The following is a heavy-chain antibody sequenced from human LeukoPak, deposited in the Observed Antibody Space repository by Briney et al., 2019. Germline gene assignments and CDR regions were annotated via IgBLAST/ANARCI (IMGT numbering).Heavy chain of an antibody. J-gene: IGHJ4*02. D-gene: IGHD3-9*01. CDR3: AKDPGMSGILRYFDWLLDY. Sequence: PGGSLRLSCAASGFTFSSYAMSWVRQAPGKGLERVSAISGSGGSTYYADSVKGRFTISRDNSKNTLYLQMNSLRAEDTAVYYCAKDPGMSGILRYFDWLLDYWGQGTLVTVSS. CDR1: GFTFSSYA. CDR2: ISGSGGST. V-gene: IGHV3-23*01.